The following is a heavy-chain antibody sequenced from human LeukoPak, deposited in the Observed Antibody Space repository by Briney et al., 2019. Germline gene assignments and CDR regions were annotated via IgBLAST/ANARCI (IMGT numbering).Heavy chain of an antibody. CDR1: GFTFSSYW. Sequence: GGSLRLSCAASGFTFSSYWMSWVRQAPGKGLEWVANIKQDGSEKYYVDSVKGRFTISRDNAKNSLYLQMNSLRAEDTAVYYCVRGLPDGSFDYWGQGTLVTVSS. CDR2: IKQDGSEK. J-gene: IGHJ4*02. CDR3: VRGLPDGSFDY. V-gene: IGHV3-7*01. D-gene: IGHD5-24*01.